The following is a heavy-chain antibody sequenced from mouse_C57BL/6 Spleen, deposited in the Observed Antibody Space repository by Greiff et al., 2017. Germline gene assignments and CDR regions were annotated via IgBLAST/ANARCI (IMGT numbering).Heavy chain of an antibody. J-gene: IGHJ2*01. V-gene: IGHV5-16*01. Sequence: EVMLVESEGGLVQPGSSMKLSCTASGFTFSDYYMAWVRQVPEKGLEWVANINYDGSSTYYLDSLKSRFIISRDNAKNILYLQMRSLKSEDTATYYCAREGDGSSLFDYWGQGTTLTVSS. D-gene: IGHD1-1*01. CDR1: GFTFSDYY. CDR2: INYDGSST. CDR3: AREGDGSSLFDY.